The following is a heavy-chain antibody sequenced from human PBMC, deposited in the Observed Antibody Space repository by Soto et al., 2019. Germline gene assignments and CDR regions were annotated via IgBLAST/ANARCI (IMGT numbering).Heavy chain of an antibody. CDR1: GGSISSYY. CDR2: IYYSGST. CDR3: ARRLSYYYDSSGYLGWFDP. V-gene: IGHV4-59*08. Sequence: QVQLQESGPGLVKPSETLSLTCTVSGGSISSYYWSWIRQPPGKGLEWIGYIYYSGSTNYNPSLKSRVTISVDTSKNQFSLKLSSVTAADTAVYYCARRLSYYYDSSGYLGWFDPWGQGTLVTVSS. D-gene: IGHD3-22*01. J-gene: IGHJ5*02.